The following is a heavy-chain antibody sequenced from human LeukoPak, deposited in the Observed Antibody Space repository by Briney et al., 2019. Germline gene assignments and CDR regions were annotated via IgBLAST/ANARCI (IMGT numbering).Heavy chain of an antibody. V-gene: IGHV1-69*13. CDR1: GYTFTGYY. D-gene: IGHD6-6*01. J-gene: IGHJ5*02. CDR3: ARAPSIEAPNWFDP. Sequence: GASVKVSCKASGYTFTGYYMHWVRQAPGQGLEWMGGIIPIFGTANYAQKFQGRVTITADESTSTAYMELSSLRSEDTAVYYCARAPSIEAPNWFDPWGQGTLLTVSS. CDR2: IIPIFGTA.